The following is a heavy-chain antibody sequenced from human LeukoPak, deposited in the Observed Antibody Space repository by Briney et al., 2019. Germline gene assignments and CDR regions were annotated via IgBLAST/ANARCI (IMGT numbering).Heavy chain of an antibody. Sequence: GGSLRLSCAASGFTFSSYSMNWVRQAPGKGLEWVSSISSSSSYIYYADSVKGRFTISRDNSKNTLYLQMNSLRAEDTAVYYCAKSGQAMVTGEFDPWGQGTLVTVSS. CDR3: AKSGQAMVTGEFDP. V-gene: IGHV3-21*04. D-gene: IGHD5-18*01. CDR2: ISSSSSYI. CDR1: GFTFSSYS. J-gene: IGHJ5*02.